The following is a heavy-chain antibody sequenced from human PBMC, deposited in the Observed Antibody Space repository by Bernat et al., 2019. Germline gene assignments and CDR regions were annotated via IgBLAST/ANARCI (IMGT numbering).Heavy chain of an antibody. J-gene: IGHJ6*02. CDR1: GFTFSDYY. D-gene: IGHD3-3*01. V-gene: IGHV3-11*06. CDR3: ATEGDFGADLGPGPRYYYYGMDV. Sequence: QVQLVESGGGLVKPGGSLRLSCAASGFTFSDYYMSWIRQAPGKGLEWVSYISSSSSYTNYADSVKGRFTISRDNAKNSLYLQMNSLRAEDTAVYYCATEGDFGADLGPGPRYYYYGMDVWGQGTTVTVSS. CDR2: ISSSSSYT.